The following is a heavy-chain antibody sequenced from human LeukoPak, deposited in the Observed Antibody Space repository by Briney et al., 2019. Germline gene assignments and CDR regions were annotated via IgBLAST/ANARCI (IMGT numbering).Heavy chain of an antibody. CDR2: ISWNSGSI. V-gene: IGHV3-9*01. J-gene: IGHJ4*02. CDR1: GFTFDDYA. CDR3: AKDSGPYYYGSGTYLGNY. D-gene: IGHD3-10*01. Sequence: PGGSLRLSCAASGFTFDDYAMHWVRQAPGKGLEWVSGISWNSGSIGYADSVKGRFTISRDNAKNSLYLQMNSLRAEDTALYYCAKDSGPYYYGSGTYLGNYWGQGTLVTVSS.